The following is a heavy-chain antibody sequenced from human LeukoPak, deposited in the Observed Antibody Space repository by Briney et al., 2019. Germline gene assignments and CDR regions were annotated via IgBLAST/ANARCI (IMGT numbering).Heavy chain of an antibody. V-gene: IGHV5-51*01. CDR2: IFPADSDT. J-gene: IGHJ5*02. Sequence: GESLKISCEGSGYSFTSYWIGWVRQMPGKGLEWMGIIFPADSDTRYSPSFQGQVTISADKSITTAYLQWSSLEASDTAMYYCARAMSVASIFNWFDPWGQGTLVTVSS. CDR1: GYSFTSYW. CDR3: ARAMSVASIFNWFDP. D-gene: IGHD3-3*02.